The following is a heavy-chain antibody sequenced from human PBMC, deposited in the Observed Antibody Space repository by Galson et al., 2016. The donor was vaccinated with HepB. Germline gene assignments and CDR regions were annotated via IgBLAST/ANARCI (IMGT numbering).Heavy chain of an antibody. Sequence: SLRLSCAASGFSFSNSGMSWVRPAPGRALAPVSAITPTGAATHYAAFVKGRFTISRDNSKNTLYLYMNNLTAGDTAIYYCGKHGGFDYWGQGALVTVSS. V-gene: IGHV3-23*01. J-gene: IGHJ4*02. D-gene: IGHD3-16*01. CDR1: GFSFSNSG. CDR2: ITPTGAAT. CDR3: GKHGGFDY.